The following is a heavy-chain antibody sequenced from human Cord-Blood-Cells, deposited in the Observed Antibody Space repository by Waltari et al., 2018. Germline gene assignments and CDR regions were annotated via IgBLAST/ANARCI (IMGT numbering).Heavy chain of an antibody. CDR3: ARAGAPSSWQVHYYYYGMDV. D-gene: IGHD6-13*01. J-gene: IGHJ6*02. CDR1: GFTFSSYA. Sequence: QVQLVESGGGVVQPGRSLRLSCAASGFTFSSYALHWVRQAPGKGLEWVAVIANDESNNNYADSVKGRFTISRDNSKNRLYLQMNSLRDEDTAVYYCARAGAPSSWQVHYYYYGMDVWGQGTTVTVSS. V-gene: IGHV3-30-3*01. CDR2: IANDESNN.